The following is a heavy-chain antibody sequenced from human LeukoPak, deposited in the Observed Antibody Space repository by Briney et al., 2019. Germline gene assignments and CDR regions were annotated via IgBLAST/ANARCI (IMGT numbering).Heavy chain of an antibody. Sequence: GGSLRLSCAASGFTFDDYTMHWVRQAPGKGLEWVSAISGSGGSTYYADSVRGRFTISRDNSKNTVYLRMNSLRAEDTAIYYCAKYWTAMPKLNWFDPWGQGTLVTVSS. CDR3: AKYWTAMPKLNWFDP. J-gene: IGHJ5*02. CDR1: GFTFDDYT. D-gene: IGHD5-18*01. CDR2: ISGSGGST. V-gene: IGHV3-23*01.